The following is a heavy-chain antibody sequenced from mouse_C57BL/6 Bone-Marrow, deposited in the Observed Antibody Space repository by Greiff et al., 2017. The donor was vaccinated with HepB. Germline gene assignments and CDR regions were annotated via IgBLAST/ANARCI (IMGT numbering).Heavy chain of an antibody. J-gene: IGHJ2*01. V-gene: IGHV1-26*01. CDR1: GYTFTDYY. Sequence: EVQLQQSGPELVKPGASVKISCKASGYTFTDYYMNWVKQSHGKSLEWIGDINPNNGGTSYNQKFKGKATLTVDKSSSTAYMELRSLTSEDSAVYYCARGGYYCGSSYYFDYWGQGTTLTVSS. D-gene: IGHD1-1*01. CDR2: INPNNGGT. CDR3: ARGGYYCGSSYYFDY.